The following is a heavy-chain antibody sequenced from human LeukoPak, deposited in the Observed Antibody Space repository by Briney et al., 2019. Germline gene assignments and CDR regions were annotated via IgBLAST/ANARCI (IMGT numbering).Heavy chain of an antibody. CDR1: GGSISSYY. D-gene: IGHD5-18*01. J-gene: IGHJ4*02. V-gene: IGHV4-59*01. CDR3: ARRVGYSYGGIDY. Sequence: SETLSLTCTVSGGSISSYYWSRIRQPPGKGLEWIGYIYYSGSTNYNPSLKSRVTISVDTSKNQFSLKLSSVTAADTAVYYCARRVGYSYGGIDYWGQGTLVTVSS. CDR2: IYYSGST.